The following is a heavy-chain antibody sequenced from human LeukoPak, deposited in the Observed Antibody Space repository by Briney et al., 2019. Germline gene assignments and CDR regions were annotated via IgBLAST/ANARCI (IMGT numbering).Heavy chain of an antibody. CDR3: AKDEVGPYYYGMDV. V-gene: IGHV3-23*01. D-gene: IGHD3-16*01. CDR1: GFTFSSYA. CDR2: ISGSGGST. Sequence: GGSLRLSCAVSGFTFSSYAMSWVRQAPGKGLEWVSAISGSGGSTYYADSVKGRFTISRDNSKNTLYLQMNSLRAEDTAVYYCAKDEVGPYYYGMDVWGQGTTVTVSS. J-gene: IGHJ6*02.